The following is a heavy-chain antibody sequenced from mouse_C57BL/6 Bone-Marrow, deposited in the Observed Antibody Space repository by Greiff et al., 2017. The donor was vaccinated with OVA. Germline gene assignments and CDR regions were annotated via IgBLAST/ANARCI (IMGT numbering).Heavy chain of an antibody. V-gene: IGHV1-81*01. CDR3: TRRDYPLDY. CDR1: GYTFTSYG. D-gene: IGHD2-4*01. CDR2: IYPRSGNT. Sequence: VHLVEPGAELARPGASVKLSCKASGYTFTSYGISWVKQSTGQGLEWIGEIYPRSGNTYYNEKFKGKATLTADNSSSTAYMELRSLTSEDSAVYCCTRRDYPLDYWGQGTTLTVSS. J-gene: IGHJ2*01.